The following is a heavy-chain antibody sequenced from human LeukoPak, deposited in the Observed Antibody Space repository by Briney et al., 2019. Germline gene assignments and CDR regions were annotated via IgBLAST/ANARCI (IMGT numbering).Heavy chain of an antibody. CDR2: IYYSGST. V-gene: IGHV4-59*12. D-gene: IGHD6-13*01. Sequence: SETLSLTCTVSGGSISSYYWSWIRQPPGKGLEWIGYIYYSGSTYYNPSLKSRVTISVDTSKNQFSLKLSSVTAADTAVYYCARPSSTNADWGQGTLVTVSS. J-gene: IGHJ4*02. CDR1: GGSISSYY. CDR3: ARPSSTNAD.